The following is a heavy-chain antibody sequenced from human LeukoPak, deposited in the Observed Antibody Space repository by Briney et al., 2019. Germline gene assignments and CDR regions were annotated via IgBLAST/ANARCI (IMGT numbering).Heavy chain of an antibody. V-gene: IGHV4-34*01. J-gene: IGHJ4*02. CDR3: ARGLSAVVY. CDR1: GGSFSGYY. CDR2: INHSGST. Sequence: SETLSLTCAVYGGSFSGYYWSWIRQPPGKGLEWIGEINHSGSTNYDPSLKSRVTISVDTSKKQFSLKLSSVTAADTAVYYCARGLSAVVYWGQGTLVTVSS. D-gene: IGHD3-16*02.